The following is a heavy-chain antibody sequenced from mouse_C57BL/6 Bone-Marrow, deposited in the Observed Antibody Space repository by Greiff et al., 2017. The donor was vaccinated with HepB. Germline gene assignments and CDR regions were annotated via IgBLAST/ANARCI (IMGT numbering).Heavy chain of an antibody. CDR2: IYPRSGNT. J-gene: IGHJ1*03. V-gene: IGHV1-81*01. D-gene: IGHD2-4*01. Sequence: VKLMESGAELARPGASVKLSCKASGYTFTSYGISWVKQRTGQGLEWIGEIYPRSGNTYYNEKFKGKATLTADKSSSTAYMELRSLTSEDSAVYFCARGDYDEYFDVWGTGTTVTVSS. CDR3: ARGDYDEYFDV. CDR1: GYTFTSYG.